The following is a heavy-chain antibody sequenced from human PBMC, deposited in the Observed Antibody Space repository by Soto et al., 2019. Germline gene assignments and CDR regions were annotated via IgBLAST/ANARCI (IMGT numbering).Heavy chain of an antibody. J-gene: IGHJ5*02. V-gene: IGHV4-39*01. CDR3: AKCQTQQRPRCWSDP. Sequence: SETRSLTCTVSGDSIGSSSYYWAWLRQPPGKGLEWVGSIYYSGSTYYNSSLKSRVTMSVDTSKNQFSLKLTSVTAADTAVYYCAKCQTQQRPRCWSDPCGKAIL. CDR1: GDSIGSSSYY. CDR2: IYYSGST. D-gene: IGHD6-25*01.